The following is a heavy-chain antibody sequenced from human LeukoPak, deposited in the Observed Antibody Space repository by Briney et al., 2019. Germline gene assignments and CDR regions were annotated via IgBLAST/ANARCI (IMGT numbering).Heavy chain of an antibody. CDR2: INPSGGST. Sequence: ASVKVSCKASGYTFTGYYMHWVRQAPGQGLEWMGIINPSGGSTSYAQKFQGRVTMTRDTSTSTVYMELSSLRSEDTAVYYCARDRGVYYYGMDVWGQGTTVTVSS. CDR1: GYTFTGYY. J-gene: IGHJ6*02. CDR3: ARDRGVYYYGMDV. D-gene: IGHD3-10*01. V-gene: IGHV1-46*01.